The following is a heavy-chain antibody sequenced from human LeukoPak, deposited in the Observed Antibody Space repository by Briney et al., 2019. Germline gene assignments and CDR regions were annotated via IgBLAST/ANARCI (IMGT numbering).Heavy chain of an antibody. J-gene: IGHJ4*02. CDR1: GVSVRSTSHY. V-gene: IGHV4-39*01. CDR3: SRRRAGSSYRDY. D-gene: IGHD3-16*02. CDR2: IYDSGTT. Sequence: SETLSLTCTVSGVSVRSTSHYWGWIRQPPGKGLEWIANIYDSGTTYYNPSLKSRVSISVDTSKNQISLKLNSVTVTDTAVYYCSRRRAGSSYRDYWGQGTQVTVSS.